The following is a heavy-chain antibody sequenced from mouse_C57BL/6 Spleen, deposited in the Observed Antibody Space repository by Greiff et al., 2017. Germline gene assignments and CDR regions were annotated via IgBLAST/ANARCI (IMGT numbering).Heavy chain of an antibody. CDR1: GYTFTSYW. Sequence: QVQLQQPGAELVRPGTSVKLSCKASGYTFTSYWMHWVKQRPGQGLEWIGVIDPSDSYTNYNQKFKGKATLTVDTSSSTAYMQLSSLTAEDSAVYYCARPSSWGHFDYWGQGTTLTVSS. V-gene: IGHV1-59*01. D-gene: IGHD4-1*01. CDR3: ARPSSWGHFDY. J-gene: IGHJ2*01. CDR2: IDPSDSYT.